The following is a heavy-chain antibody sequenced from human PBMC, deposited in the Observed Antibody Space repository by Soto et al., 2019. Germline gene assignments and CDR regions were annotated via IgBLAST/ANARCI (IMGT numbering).Heavy chain of an antibody. D-gene: IGHD6-13*01. CDR1: GNSISSGDYY. V-gene: IGHV4-30-4*01. CDR3: ARDFKLSSSPPAPLEY. Sequence: QVQLRESGPGLVKPSQTLSLTCTVSGNSISSGDYYWSWIRQPPGKGLEWLGCIYYSGNTYYNPSLKRRFSISVDPSKNQVSLQLSSVTVTDTAVYYCARDFKLSSSPPAPLEYWGLVTLVTVSS. J-gene: IGHJ4*02. CDR2: IYYSGNT.